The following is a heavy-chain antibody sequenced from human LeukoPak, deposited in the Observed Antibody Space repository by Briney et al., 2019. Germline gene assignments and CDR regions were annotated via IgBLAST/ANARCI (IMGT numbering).Heavy chain of an antibody. J-gene: IGHJ5*02. CDR3: ARPPWFGELHWFDP. D-gene: IGHD3-10*01. CDR2: INHSGST. Sequence: SETLSLTCAVYGGSFSGYYWSWIRQPPGKGLEWIGEINHSGSTNYNPSLKSRVTISVDTSKNQFSLKLSSVTAADTAVYYCARPPWFGELHWFDPWGQGTLVTVSS. V-gene: IGHV4-34*01. CDR1: GGSFSGYY.